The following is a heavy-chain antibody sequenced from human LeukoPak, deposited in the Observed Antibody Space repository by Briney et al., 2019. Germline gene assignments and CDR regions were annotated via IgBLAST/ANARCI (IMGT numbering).Heavy chain of an antibody. Sequence: SLRLSCAASGFTFSSYEMNWVRQAPGKGLEWVSYISSSGSTIYYADSVKGRFTISRDNAKNSLYLQMNSLRAEDTAVYYCARGGRYCSGGSCYVDYWGQGTLVTVSS. CDR1: GFTFSSYE. V-gene: IGHV3-48*03. D-gene: IGHD2-15*01. CDR2: ISSSGSTI. J-gene: IGHJ4*02. CDR3: ARGGRYCSGGSCYVDY.